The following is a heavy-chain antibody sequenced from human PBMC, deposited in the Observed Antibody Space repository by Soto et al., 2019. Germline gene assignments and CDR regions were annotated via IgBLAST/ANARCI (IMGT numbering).Heavy chain of an antibody. Sequence: SVKVSCKASGGTFSSYAISWVRQAPGQGLEWMGGIIPIFGTANYAQKFQGRVTITADESTSTAYMELSSLRSEDTAVYYCARVPPFLKLRFYGMDVRGKGPTVTVSS. CDR1: GGTFSSYA. V-gene: IGHV1-69*13. J-gene: IGHJ6*04. CDR3: ARVPPFLKLRFYGMDV. D-gene: IGHD3-16*01. CDR2: IIPIFGTA.